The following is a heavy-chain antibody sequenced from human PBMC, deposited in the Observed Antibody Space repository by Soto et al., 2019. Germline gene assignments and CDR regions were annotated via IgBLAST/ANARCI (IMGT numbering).Heavy chain of an antibody. CDR3: ARHAVAVASWFDP. Sequence: QVQLQESVPGLVKPSETLSLTCTVSCGSVSSGSYYWSWIRQPPGKGLEWIVYIYYSGSTNYNPSLKSRVTISVDTSKNQFSLQLSSVTAADTAVYYCARHAVAVASWFDPLGQGTLVTVSS. CDR2: IYYSGST. CDR1: CGSVSSGSYY. V-gene: IGHV4-61*01. D-gene: IGHD6-19*01. J-gene: IGHJ5*02.